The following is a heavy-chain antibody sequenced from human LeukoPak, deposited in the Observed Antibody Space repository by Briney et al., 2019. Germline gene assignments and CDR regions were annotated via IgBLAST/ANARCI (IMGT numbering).Heavy chain of an antibody. J-gene: IGHJ3*02. V-gene: IGHV4-39*01. CDR2: IYYSGST. Sequence: PSETLSLTCTVSGGSISSSSYYWGWIRQPPGKGLEWIGSIYYSGSTYYNPSLKSRVTISVDTSKNQFSLKLSSVTAADTAVYYCARHEEGNNYRVDAFDIWGQGTMVTVSS. D-gene: IGHD1-1*01. CDR1: GGSISSSSYY. CDR3: ARHEEGNNYRVDAFDI.